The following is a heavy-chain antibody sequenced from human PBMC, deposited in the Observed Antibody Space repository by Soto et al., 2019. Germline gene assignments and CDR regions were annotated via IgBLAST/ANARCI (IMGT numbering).Heavy chain of an antibody. Sequence: PSETLSLTCAVYGGSFSGYYWSWIRQPPGKGLEWIGEINHSGSTNYNPSLKSRVTISVDTSKNQFSLKLSSVTAADTAVYYCARAVVPPDRGYYFDYWGQGTLVTVS. D-gene: IGHD2-2*01. CDR1: GGSFSGYY. J-gene: IGHJ4*02. CDR3: ARAVVPPDRGYYFDY. V-gene: IGHV4-34*01. CDR2: INHSGST.